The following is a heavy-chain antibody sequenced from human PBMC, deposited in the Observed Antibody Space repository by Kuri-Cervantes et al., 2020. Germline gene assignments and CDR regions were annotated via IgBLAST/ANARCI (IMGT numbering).Heavy chain of an antibody. J-gene: IGHJ6*02. V-gene: IGHV3-30*03. CDR2: ISYDGSNK. CDR3: ASDDYGMDV. Sequence: GESLKISCAASGFTFSSYGMHWVRQAPGKGLEWVAVISYDGSNKYYADSVKGRFTISRDNSKNTLYLQMSSRRAEDTAVYYCASDDYGMDVWGQGATVTVSS. CDR1: GFTFSSYG.